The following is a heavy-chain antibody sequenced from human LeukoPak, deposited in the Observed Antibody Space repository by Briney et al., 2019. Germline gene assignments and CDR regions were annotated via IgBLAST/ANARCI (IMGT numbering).Heavy chain of an antibody. Sequence: SETLSLTCAVYGESFSGHYWSWIRQPPGKGLEWIGYIYYSGSTNYNPSLKSRVTISVDTSKNQFSLKLSSVTAADAAVYYCARDVDVWGKGTTVTVSS. CDR3: ARDVDV. V-gene: IGHV4-59*11. CDR1: GESFSGHY. CDR2: IYYSGST. J-gene: IGHJ6*04.